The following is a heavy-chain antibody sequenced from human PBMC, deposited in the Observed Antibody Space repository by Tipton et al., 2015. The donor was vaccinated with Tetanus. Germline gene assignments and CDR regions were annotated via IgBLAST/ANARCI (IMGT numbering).Heavy chain of an antibody. D-gene: IGHD1-1*01. V-gene: IGHV5-51*01. CDR2: IYPGDSDT. CDR3: AKVSAPGTIATGNFDY. Sequence: QLVQSGAEVKRPGESLKISCQGSGYNFNLYWIAWVRQMPGKGLEWMGIIYPGDSDTTYSPSFEGQVTISADKSTSSAYLQWSSLRASDTATYYCAKVSAPGTIATGNFDYWGQGTPVTVSS. CDR1: GYNFNLYW. J-gene: IGHJ4*02.